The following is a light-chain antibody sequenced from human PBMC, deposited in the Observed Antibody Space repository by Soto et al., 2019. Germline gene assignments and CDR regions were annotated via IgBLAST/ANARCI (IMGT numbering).Light chain of an antibody. CDR1: QSISSY. J-gene: IGKJ1*01. CDR2: AAS. Sequence: GDRVTITCRASQSISSYLNWYQQKPGKAPKLPIYAASSLQSGVPSRFSGSGSGTEFTLTISSLQPDDFATYYCQHYNSYSEAFGQGTKVDIK. V-gene: IGKV1-5*01. CDR3: QHYNSYSEA.